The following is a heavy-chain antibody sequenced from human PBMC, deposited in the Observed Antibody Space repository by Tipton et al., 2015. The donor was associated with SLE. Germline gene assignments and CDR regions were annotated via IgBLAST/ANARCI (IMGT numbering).Heavy chain of an antibody. V-gene: IGHV4-39*07. Sequence: LRLSCTVSSDSIRSSSYYWGWIRQPPGKGLEWIGSIDYSGSTYYSPSLKSRVSFSIDTSKHQFSLKLNSVTAADTAVYYCARGYRYFDWLSSYYFDYWGQGTLVTVSS. CDR1: SDSIRSSSYY. J-gene: IGHJ4*02. D-gene: IGHD3-9*01. CDR2: IDYSGST. CDR3: ARGYRYFDWLSSYYFDY.